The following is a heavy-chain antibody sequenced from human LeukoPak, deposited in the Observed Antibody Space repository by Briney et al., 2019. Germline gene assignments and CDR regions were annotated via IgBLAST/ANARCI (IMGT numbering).Heavy chain of an antibody. V-gene: IGHV3-74*01. D-gene: IGHD2-15*01. Sequence: GGSLRLSCAASGFTFSSYWMHWVRQAPGKGPVWVSRINNDGSGTTYADSVKGRFTISGDDAKNTLYLQMNSLRAEDTAVYYCVRGGESTWSWGQGTPVTVSS. CDR2: INNDGSGT. CDR1: GFTFSSYW. J-gene: IGHJ5*02. CDR3: VRGGESTWS.